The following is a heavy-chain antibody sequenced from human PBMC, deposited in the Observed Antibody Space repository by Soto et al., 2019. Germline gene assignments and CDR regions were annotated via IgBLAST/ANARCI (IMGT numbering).Heavy chain of an antibody. CDR2: ISGSGGAT. V-gene: IGHV3-23*01. CDR3: SRDRYCSGGSCYSEWAFDI. D-gene: IGHD2-15*01. J-gene: IGHJ3*02. Sequence: EVQLLESGGGLVQPGGSLRLSCAAFGFTFSSYAMSWVRQAPGKGLEWVSGISGSGGATYYADSVKGRFTISRDNSKNTLYLQMNSLRAEDTAVYYCSRDRYCSGGSCYSEWAFDIWGQGTMVTVSS. CDR1: GFTFSSYA.